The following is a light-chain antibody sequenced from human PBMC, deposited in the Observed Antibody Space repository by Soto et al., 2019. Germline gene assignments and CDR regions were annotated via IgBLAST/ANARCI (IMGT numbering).Light chain of an antibody. CDR3: QKFNDYPIN. Sequence: DIQMTQSPSTLSESVGDIVTITCRASQSISSWLAWYQQKPGKAPKLLIYTASTLQSGVPSRFSGSGSGAEFTLTIISLQPEDFATYYCQKFNDYPINFGKGTRREIK. CDR1: QSISSW. CDR2: TAS. J-gene: IGKJ5*01. V-gene: IGKV1-5*01.